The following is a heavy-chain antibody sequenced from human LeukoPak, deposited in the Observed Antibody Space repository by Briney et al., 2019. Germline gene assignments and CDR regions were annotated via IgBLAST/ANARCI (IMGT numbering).Heavy chain of an antibody. CDR3: AKSGSVPPDY. J-gene: IGHJ4*02. CDR1: GFTFTIYA. CDR2: ISDSGDRT. D-gene: IGHD2-2*01. V-gene: IGHV3-23*01. Sequence: GGSLRLSCAASGFTFTIYAMSWVRQSPGKGLEWVSSISDSGDRTYYADSVKGRFTISRDNSRNTLYLQVNSLRAEDTAVYYCAKSGSVPPDYWGQGTLVTVS.